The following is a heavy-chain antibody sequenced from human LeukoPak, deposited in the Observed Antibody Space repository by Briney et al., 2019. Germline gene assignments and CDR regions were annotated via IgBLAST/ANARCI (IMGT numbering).Heavy chain of an antibody. CDR1: EFTFGSYA. J-gene: IGHJ6*02. CDR3: AKYVSAKGPPYALDV. Sequence: GESLKISCAASEFTFGSYAMQWVRQAPGKGLEWVSGISTSGGSTWYSDSVKGRFTISRDNSKNTLYLQMNSLRDEDTAVYYCAKYVSAKGPPYALDVWGQGTTVTVSS. D-gene: IGHD2/OR15-2a*01. V-gene: IGHV3-23*01. CDR2: ISTSGGST.